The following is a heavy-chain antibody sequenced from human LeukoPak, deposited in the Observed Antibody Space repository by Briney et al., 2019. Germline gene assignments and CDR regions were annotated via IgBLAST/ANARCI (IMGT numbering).Heavy chain of an antibody. D-gene: IGHD1-26*01. Sequence: GGSLRLSCAASGFTFSSYWMSWVRQAPGKGLEWVANIKQDGSEKYYVDSVKGRFTISRDNAKNPLYLQMNSLRAEDTAVYYCARDISGSYSSDAFDIWGQGTMVTVSS. CDR3: ARDISGSYSSDAFDI. J-gene: IGHJ3*02. CDR1: GFTFSSYW. CDR2: IKQDGSEK. V-gene: IGHV3-7*04.